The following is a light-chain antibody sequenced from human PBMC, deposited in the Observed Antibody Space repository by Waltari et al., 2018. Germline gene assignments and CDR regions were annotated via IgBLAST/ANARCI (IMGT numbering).Light chain of an antibody. J-gene: IGKJ1*01. V-gene: IGKV3-20*01. CDR1: QSISRT. CDR2: AAS. Sequence: ELVLTQSPGTLSLSPGERATLSCRASQSISRTLVWYQKKPGQAPRLLSYAASTRATGIPDRFSGSGSGTDFSLTISRLEPEDFAVYYCQHYLRLPVTFGQGTKVEIK. CDR3: QHYLRLPVT.